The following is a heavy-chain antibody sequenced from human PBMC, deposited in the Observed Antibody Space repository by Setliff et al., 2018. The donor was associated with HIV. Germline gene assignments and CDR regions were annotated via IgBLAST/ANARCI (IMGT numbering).Heavy chain of an antibody. CDR1: GGSFSGYY. D-gene: IGHD5-12*01. CDR2: INPGGST. J-gene: IGHJ4*01. Sequence: PSETLSLTCAVYGGSFSGYYWNWIRQPPGEGLEWIGEINPGGSTNYNPSLKSRVTISVDTSKNQFSLKVTSVTAADTAVYYCASEGYSDYHFDFWGHGILVTVSS. V-gene: IGHV4-34*01. CDR3: ASEGYSDYHFDF.